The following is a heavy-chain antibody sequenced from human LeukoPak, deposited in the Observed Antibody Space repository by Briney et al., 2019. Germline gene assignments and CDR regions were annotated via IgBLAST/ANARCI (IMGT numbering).Heavy chain of an antibody. V-gene: IGHV4-39*07. CDR1: GDSITSGSYY. J-gene: IGHJ1*01. CDR3: ARDSGFWLF. D-gene: IGHD3-22*01. CDR2: IYSTGST. Sequence: PWETLSLTCTVSGDSITSGSYYGGWIRQTPGKGLEWIGNIYSTGSTSFTPSFKSRLTMSVDQSKIQFSLGPEADTAADSGVLFCARDSGFWLFWGQGTLVTVSS.